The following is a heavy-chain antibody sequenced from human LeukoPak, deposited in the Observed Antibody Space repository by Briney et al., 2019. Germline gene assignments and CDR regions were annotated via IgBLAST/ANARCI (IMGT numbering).Heavy chain of an antibody. CDR2: ISYDGSNK. CDR1: GFTFSSYA. CDR3: AREYCGSGSFLDY. J-gene: IGHJ4*02. Sequence: GGSLRLSCAASGFTFSSYAMHWVRQAPGKGLEWVAVISYDGSNKYYADSVKGRFTISRDNSKNTLYLQMNSLRAEDTAVYYCAREYCGSGSFLDYWGQGTLVTVSS. V-gene: IGHV3-30*04. D-gene: IGHD3-10*01.